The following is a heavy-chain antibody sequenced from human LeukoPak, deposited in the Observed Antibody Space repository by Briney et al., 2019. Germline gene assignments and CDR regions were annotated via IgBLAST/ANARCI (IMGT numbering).Heavy chain of an antibody. V-gene: IGHV5-51*01. Sequence: GESLKISFMASGYCFTTYWIGWVRQMPGKVLEWMGIIYPGDSDTRYSPSFQGQVTISADKSISTAYLQWSSLKASDTAKYYYAVSIATAGGTLDYWGQGTLVTVSS. CDR1: GYCFTTYW. CDR3: AVSIATAGGTLDY. D-gene: IGHD6-13*01. CDR2: IYPGDSDT. J-gene: IGHJ4*02.